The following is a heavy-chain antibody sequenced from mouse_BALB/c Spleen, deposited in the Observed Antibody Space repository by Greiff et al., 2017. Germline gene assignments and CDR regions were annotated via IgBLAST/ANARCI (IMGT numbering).Heavy chain of an antibody. J-gene: IGHJ3*01. Sequence: EVQRVESGGGLVKPGGSLKLSCAASGFTFSSYAMSWVRQSPEKRLEWVAEISSGGSYTYYPDTVTGRFTISRDNAKNTLYLEMSSLRSEDTAMYYCARDRSYDYDGAWFAYWGQGTLVTVSA. CDR1: GFTFSSYA. D-gene: IGHD2-4*01. CDR2: ISSGGSYT. V-gene: IGHV5-9-4*01. CDR3: ARDRSYDYDGAWFAY.